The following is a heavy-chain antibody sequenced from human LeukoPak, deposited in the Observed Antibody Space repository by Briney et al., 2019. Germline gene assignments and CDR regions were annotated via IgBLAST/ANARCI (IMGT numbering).Heavy chain of an antibody. Sequence: PGGSLRLSCAASGFTFSSYAMSWVRQAPGKGLEWVSAISGSGGSTYYADSVKGRFTISRDNSKNTLYLQMNSLRAEDTAVYYCAKCAIAAAGTYYGMDVWGQGTTVTVSS. J-gene: IGHJ6*02. V-gene: IGHV3-23*01. D-gene: IGHD6-13*01. CDR3: AKCAIAAAGTYYGMDV. CDR2: ISGSGGST. CDR1: GFTFSSYA.